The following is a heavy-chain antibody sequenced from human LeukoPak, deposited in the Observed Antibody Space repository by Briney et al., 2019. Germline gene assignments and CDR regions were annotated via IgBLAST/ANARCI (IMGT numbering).Heavy chain of an antibody. D-gene: IGHD2-15*01. CDR2: ISYDGGSK. V-gene: IGHV3-30*04. CDR1: GFTFSSYA. CDR3: ARGSVGTPPPFDY. Sequence: GGSLRLSCAASGFTFSSYAMHWVRQAPGKGLEWVAVISYDGGSKYYADSVKGRFTISRDSSTLYLQMNSLRTEDTAVYYCARGSVGTPPPFDYWGQGTLVTVSS. J-gene: IGHJ4*02.